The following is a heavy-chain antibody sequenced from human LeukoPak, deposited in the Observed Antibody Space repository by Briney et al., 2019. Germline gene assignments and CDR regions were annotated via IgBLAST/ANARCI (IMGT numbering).Heavy chain of an antibody. V-gene: IGHV4-34*01. CDR1: SGSFNDYY. Sequence: SETLSLTCAVFSGSFNDYYWSWIRQPPGKGLEWIGEINHSGTPKYNPSLKTRVTISVDTSKNQFSLKLSSVTAADMAVYYCARVPYYYDSSGYHYYMDVWDKGTTVTVSS. J-gene: IGHJ6*03. CDR3: ARVPYYYDSSGYHYYMDV. CDR2: INHSGTP. D-gene: IGHD3-22*01.